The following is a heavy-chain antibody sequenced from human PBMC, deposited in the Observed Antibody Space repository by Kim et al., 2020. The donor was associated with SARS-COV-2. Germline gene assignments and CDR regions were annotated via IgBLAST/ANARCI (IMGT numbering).Heavy chain of an antibody. J-gene: IGHJ3*02. CDR2: ST. V-gene: IGHV4-34*01. CDR3: ARGTARAFDI. Sequence: STNYNPSLKSRVTISVDTSKNQFSLNLSSVTAADTAVYYCARGTARAFDIWGQGTMVTVSS. D-gene: IGHD2-21*02.